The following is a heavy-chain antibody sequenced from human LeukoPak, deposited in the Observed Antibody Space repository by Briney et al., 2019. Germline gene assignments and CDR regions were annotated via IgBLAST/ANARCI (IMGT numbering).Heavy chain of an antibody. V-gene: IGHV4-39*01. D-gene: IGHD3-22*01. Sequence: SETLSLTCTVSGGSISSSSYYWGWIRQPPGKGLEWIGSIYYSGSTYYNPSPKSRVTISVDTSKNQFSLKLSSVTAADTAVYYCARRLYYDSSGFDLGIDYWGQGTLVTVSS. CDR3: ARRLYYDSSGFDLGIDY. CDR2: IYYSGST. CDR1: GGSISSSSYY. J-gene: IGHJ4*02.